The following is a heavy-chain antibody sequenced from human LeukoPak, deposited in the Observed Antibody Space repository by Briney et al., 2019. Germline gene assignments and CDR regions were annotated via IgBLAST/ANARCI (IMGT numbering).Heavy chain of an antibody. D-gene: IGHD3-9*01. Sequence: ASVTVSFTASGYTFTSYYRQWVRQAPGQGLEWMGIINPSGGSASYAQQFQGRFTMSRDTSTSTLYMELSSLRSEDTAAYFCARGSLLTGYYTQLKFDYWGQGTLVTVSS. V-gene: IGHV1-46*01. CDR2: INPSGGSA. J-gene: IGHJ4*02. CDR3: ARGSLLTGYYTQLKFDY. CDR1: GYTFTSYY.